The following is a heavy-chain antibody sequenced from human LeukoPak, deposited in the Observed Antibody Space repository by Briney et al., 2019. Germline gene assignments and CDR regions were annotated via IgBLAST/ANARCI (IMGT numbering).Heavy chain of an antibody. CDR1: GFTFSSYG. J-gene: IGHJ4*02. D-gene: IGHD2-21*02. CDR3: ARDRLLYLDY. CDR2: ISYDGSNK. V-gene: IGHV3-30*03. Sequence: GGSLRLSCAASGFTFSSYGMHWVRQAPGKGLEWVAVISYDGSNKYYADSVKGRFTISRDNAKNSLYLQMNSLRVEDTAVYFCARDRLLYLDYWGQGTPVTVSS.